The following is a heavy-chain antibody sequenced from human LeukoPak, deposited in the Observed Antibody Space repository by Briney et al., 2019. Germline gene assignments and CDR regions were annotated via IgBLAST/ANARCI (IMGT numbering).Heavy chain of an antibody. CDR2: IYYSGST. D-gene: IGHD3-10*01. Sequence: PSETLSLTCRVSGDSISSSSYYWGWIRHLPEKGLEWIGSIYYSGSTYYNPSLKSRVTISADTSKNQFSLKLSSVTAADTAVYSCARGGRSGSYLYPFDYWGQGTLVTVSS. CDR3: ARGGRSGSYLYPFDY. CDR1: GDSISSSSYY. V-gene: IGHV4-39*01. J-gene: IGHJ4*02.